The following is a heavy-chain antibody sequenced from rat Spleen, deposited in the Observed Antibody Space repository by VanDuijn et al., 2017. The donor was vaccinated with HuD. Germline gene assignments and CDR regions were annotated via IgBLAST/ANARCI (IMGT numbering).Heavy chain of an antibody. CDR2: IWTGGNT. V-gene: IGHV2-43*01. Sequence: QVQLKESGPGLVQPSQTLSLTCTVSGFSLTTYHVSWVRQPPGKGLEWMGVIWTGGNTAYNSLLKSRLSISRDTSKSQVFLKVNSLQTEDTATDYCARMGGLLSPPFDYWGQGVMVTVSS. CDR1: GFSLTTYH. CDR3: ARMGGLLSPPFDY. D-gene: IGHD1-12*03. J-gene: IGHJ2*01.